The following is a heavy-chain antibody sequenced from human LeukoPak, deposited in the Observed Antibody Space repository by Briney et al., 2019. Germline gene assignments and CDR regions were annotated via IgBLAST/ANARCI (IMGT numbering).Heavy chain of an antibody. D-gene: IGHD3-3*01. CDR1: DGSFSGYY. V-gene: IGHV4-34*01. CDR2: INHSGST. CDR3: ARGLNDSWTGENY. Sequence: SETLSLTCAVYDGSFSGYYWSWIRQPPGKGLEWIGEINHSGSTNYNPSLKSRVTISLDTSKSQFSLKVRYVTAADTAVYYCARGLNDSWTGENYWAQGPLVTVSS. J-gene: IGHJ4*02.